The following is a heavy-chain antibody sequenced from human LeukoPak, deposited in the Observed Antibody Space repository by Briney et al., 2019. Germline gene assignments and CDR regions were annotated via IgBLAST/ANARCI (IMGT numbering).Heavy chain of an antibody. Sequence: SETLSLTCAVYGGSFSGYYWSWIRQPPGKGLEWIGEINHSGSTNYNPSLKSRVTISVDTSKNQFSLKLSSVTAADTAVYYCARSRGSGWYRGWYFGYWGQGTLVTVSS. CDR3: ARSRGSGWYRGWYFGY. V-gene: IGHV4-34*01. J-gene: IGHJ4*02. CDR1: GGSFSGYY. CDR2: INHSGST. D-gene: IGHD6-19*01.